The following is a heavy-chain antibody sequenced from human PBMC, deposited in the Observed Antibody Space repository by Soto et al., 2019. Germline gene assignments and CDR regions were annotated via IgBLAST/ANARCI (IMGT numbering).Heavy chain of an antibody. J-gene: IGHJ6*02. D-gene: IGHD3-22*01. V-gene: IGHV1-46*01. CDR1: GYTFTSYY. CDR2: INPSGGST. Sequence: APVKVSCKASGYTFTSYYMHWVRQAPGQGLEWMGIINPSGGSTSYAQKFQGRVTMTRDTSTSTVYMELSSLRSEDTAVYYCARDQTDRITMIVVVDYYGMDVWGQGTTVTVSS. CDR3: ARDQTDRITMIVVVDYYGMDV.